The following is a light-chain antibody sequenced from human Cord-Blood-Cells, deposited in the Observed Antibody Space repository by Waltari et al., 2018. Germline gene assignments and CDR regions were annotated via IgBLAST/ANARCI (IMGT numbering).Light chain of an antibody. CDR2: SNN. J-gene: IGLJ3*02. Sequence: QSVLTQPPSASGTPGQRVTISCSGSSSNIGSNTVNWYQQLPGTAPKLLIYSNNPPPSGVPDRFSCSKSVPSASLAISGLQSEDEADYYCAAWDDSLNCPVFGGGTKLTVL. CDR3: AAWDDSLNCPV. CDR1: SSNIGSNT. V-gene: IGLV1-44*01.